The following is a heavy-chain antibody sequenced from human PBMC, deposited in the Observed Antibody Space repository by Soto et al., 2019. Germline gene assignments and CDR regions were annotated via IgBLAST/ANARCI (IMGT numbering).Heavy chain of an antibody. V-gene: IGHV4-38-2*02. Sequence: SETLSLTGAVSGYSISSGYYWGWIRQPPGKGLEWIGSIYHSVSTYYNPSLKSRVTISVDTSKNQFSLKLSSVTAADTAVYYCARDSDYDILTGPFDYWGQGTLVTFSS. J-gene: IGHJ4*02. D-gene: IGHD3-9*01. CDR2: IYHSVST. CDR3: ARDSDYDILTGPFDY. CDR1: GYSISSGYY.